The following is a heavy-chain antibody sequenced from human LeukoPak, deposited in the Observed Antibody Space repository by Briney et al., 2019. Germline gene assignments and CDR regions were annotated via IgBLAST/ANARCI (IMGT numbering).Heavy chain of an antibody. D-gene: IGHD6-13*01. V-gene: IGHV4-39*02. Sequence: SETLSLTCTVSGGSISSYYWGWIRQPPGKGLEWIGSIFYSGSTYYNPSLKSPVTISADMSKNYFSLGLSSVTAADTAVYFCARGRVSSSSWQSVYYYYLYMDVWGKGSTVTVSS. CDR2: IFYSGST. J-gene: IGHJ6*03. CDR1: GGSISSYY. CDR3: ARGRVSSSSWQSVYYYYLYMDV.